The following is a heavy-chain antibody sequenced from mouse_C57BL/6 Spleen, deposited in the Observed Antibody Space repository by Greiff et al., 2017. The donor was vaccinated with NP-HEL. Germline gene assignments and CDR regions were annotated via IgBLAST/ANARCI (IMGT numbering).Heavy chain of an antibody. CDR3: ARHYYGSRYAMDY. V-gene: IGHV1-59*01. CDR2: IDPSDSYT. Sequence: QVQLKQPGAELVRPGTSVKLSCTASGYTFTSYWMHWVKQRPGQGLEWIGVIDPSDSYTNYIQKFKGQATLTVDKSSSTAYMQPTSMTSEDSAVYYCARHYYGSRYAMDYWGQGTSVTVSS. J-gene: IGHJ4*01. D-gene: IGHD1-1*01. CDR1: GYTFTSYW.